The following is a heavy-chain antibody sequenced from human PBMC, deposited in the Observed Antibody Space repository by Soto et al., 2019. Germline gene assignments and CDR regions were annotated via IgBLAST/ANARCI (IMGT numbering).Heavy chain of an antibody. CDR2: TYYRSKWYN. CDR1: GDSVSSNSAA. D-gene: IGHD5-12*01. V-gene: IGHV6-1*01. J-gene: IGHJ3*01. Sequence: PSQTLSLTCAISGDSVSSNSAAWNWIRQSPSRGLEWLGRTYYRSKWYNDYAVSVKSRITINPDTSKNQFSLQLNSVTPEDTAVYYCARVPNPFRLKIGYEDAYGFWGQGTMVTVSS. CDR3: ARVPNPFRLKIGYEDAYGF.